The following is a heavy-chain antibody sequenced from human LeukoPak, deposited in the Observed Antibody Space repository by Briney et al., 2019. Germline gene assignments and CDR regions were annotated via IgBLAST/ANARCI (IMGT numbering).Heavy chain of an antibody. CDR2: ISGSSSYI. Sequence: GGSLRLSCAASGFTFSSYSMNWVRQAPGKGLEWVSSISGSSSYIYYADSVKGRFTISRDNAKNSLYLQMNSLRAEDTAVYYCARGRRYSSGWYFYLDYWGQGTLVTVSS. CDR3: ARGRRYSSGWYFYLDY. V-gene: IGHV3-21*01. D-gene: IGHD6-19*01. CDR1: GFTFSSYS. J-gene: IGHJ4*02.